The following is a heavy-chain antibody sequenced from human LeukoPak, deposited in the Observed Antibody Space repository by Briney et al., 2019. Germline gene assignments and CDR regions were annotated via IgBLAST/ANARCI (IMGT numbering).Heavy chain of an antibody. Sequence: GGSLKLSCTASRFTFSGYSMNWVRQAPGKGLEWVAYISSSSSTIYYADSVKGRFTISRDDAKMSLYLQMNSLRDEDTAVYYCASAYSSGWYGDYWGQGSLVTVSS. CDR2: ISSSSSTI. D-gene: IGHD6-19*01. V-gene: IGHV3-48*02. J-gene: IGHJ4*02. CDR1: RFTFSGYS. CDR3: ASAYSSGWYGDY.